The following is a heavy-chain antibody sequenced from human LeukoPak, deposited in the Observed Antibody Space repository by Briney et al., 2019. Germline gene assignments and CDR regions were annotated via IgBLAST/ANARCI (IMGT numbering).Heavy chain of an antibody. CDR3: ARVDSSGWYDAY. CDR2: ISAYNGNT. J-gene: IGHJ4*02. CDR1: GYTFTGYY. Sequence: ASVKVSCKASGYTFTGYYMHWVRQAPGQGLEWMGWISAYNGNTNYAQKLQGRVTMTTDTSTSTAYMELRSLRSDDTAVYYCARVDSSGWYDAYWGQGTLVTVSS. V-gene: IGHV1-18*04. D-gene: IGHD6-19*01.